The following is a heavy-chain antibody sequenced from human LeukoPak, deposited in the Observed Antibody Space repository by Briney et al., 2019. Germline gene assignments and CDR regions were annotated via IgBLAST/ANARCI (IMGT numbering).Heavy chain of an antibody. CDR2: IYSGGST. D-gene: IGHD6-19*01. CDR3: ARDLGYSSGWHRGYFDY. J-gene: IGHJ4*02. Sequence: PGGPLRLSCAASGFTVSNNYMSWVRQAPGKGLEWVSVIYSGGSTYYADSVKGRFTISRDNSKNTLYLQMNSLRAEDTAVYYCARDLGYSSGWHRGYFDYWGQGTLVTVSS. V-gene: IGHV3-53*01. CDR1: GFTVSNNY.